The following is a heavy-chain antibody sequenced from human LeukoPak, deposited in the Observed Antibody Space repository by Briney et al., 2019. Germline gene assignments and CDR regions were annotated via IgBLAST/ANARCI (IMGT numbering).Heavy chain of an antibody. CDR1: GFTFSNYW. J-gene: IGHJ4*02. CDR3: ARVRSSSWYAWSYFDY. CDR2: INSDGSST. D-gene: IGHD6-13*01. V-gene: IGHV3-74*01. Sequence: GGSLRLSCAASGFTFSNYWMHWVRQAPGKGLVWVSRINSDGSSTSYADSVKGRFTISRDNAKNTLYLQMNSLRAEDTAVYYCARVRSSSWYAWSYFDYWGQGTLVTVSS.